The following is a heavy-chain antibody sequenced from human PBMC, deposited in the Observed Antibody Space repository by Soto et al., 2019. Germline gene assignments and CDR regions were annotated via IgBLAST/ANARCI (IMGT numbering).Heavy chain of an antibody. J-gene: IGHJ4*02. CDR3: ARGYFSGLMVYAANDNDS. Sequence: GGFLRLSVAASGITFTRNSMNWVPQSPGKGLEWVSIISSTSSYIYSEDRVTGQFQISRDTAKNLQYLYMNCMSAEDTDVYLCARGYFSGLMVYAANDNDSWGQGTLVTVSS. CDR1: GITFTRNS. CDR2: ISSTSSYI. D-gene: IGHD2-8*01. V-gene: IGHV3-21*01.